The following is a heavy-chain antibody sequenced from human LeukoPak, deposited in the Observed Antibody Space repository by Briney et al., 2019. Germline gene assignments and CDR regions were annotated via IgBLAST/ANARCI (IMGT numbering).Heavy chain of an antibody. J-gene: IGHJ6*03. CDR3: ARVNGHLDYGVIELATNYMDV. Sequence: GASVKVSCKASGGTFSSYAISWVRQAPGQGLEWMGEIIPIFGTANYAQKFQGRVTIPADESTSTAYMELSSLRSEDTAVYYCARVNGHLDYGVIELATNYMDVWGKGTTATVSS. CDR1: GGTFSSYA. CDR2: IIPIFGTA. V-gene: IGHV1-69*13. D-gene: IGHD4-17*01.